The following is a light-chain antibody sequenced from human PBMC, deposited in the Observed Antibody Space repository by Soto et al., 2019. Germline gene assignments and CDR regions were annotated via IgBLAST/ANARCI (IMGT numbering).Light chain of an antibody. CDR2: YVS. CDR1: SSDVGGYNY. V-gene: IGLV2-14*01. Sequence: QSALTQPASVSGSPGQSITISCTGTSSDVGGYNYVSWYQQHPGQAPKLMIYYVSNRPSGVSNRFSGSKSGNTASLTISGLQAEDDADYYCSSYTSSSTSLVVFGGGTKLTVL. CDR3: SSYTSSSTSLVV. J-gene: IGLJ2*01.